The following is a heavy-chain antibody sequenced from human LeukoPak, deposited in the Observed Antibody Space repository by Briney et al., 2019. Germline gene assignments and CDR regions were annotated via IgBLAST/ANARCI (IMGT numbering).Heavy chain of an antibody. Sequence: KSSETLSLTCTVAGGSISSYYWSWIRQPPGKGLEWSGYIYYSGSTNYNPSLKSRVTISVDTSKNQFSLKLSSVTAADTAVYYCARVGGSYPMYYYGMDVWGQGTTVTVSS. V-gene: IGHV4-59*01. CDR1: GGSISSYY. J-gene: IGHJ6*02. D-gene: IGHD1-26*01. CDR3: ARVGGSYPMYYYGMDV. CDR2: IYYSGST.